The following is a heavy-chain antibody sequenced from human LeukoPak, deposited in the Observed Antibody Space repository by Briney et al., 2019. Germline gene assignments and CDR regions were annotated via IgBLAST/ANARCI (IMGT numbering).Heavy chain of an antibody. CDR1: GCTFDDYA. CDR2: ISWNSGSI. J-gene: IGHJ4*02. Sequence: PGGSLRLSCAASGCTFDDYAMHWVRQAPGKGLEWVSGISWNSGSIGYADSVKGRFTISRDNAKNSLYLQMNSLRAEDTALYYCAKDADGSGWDIDYWGQGTLVTVSS. V-gene: IGHV3-9*01. CDR3: AKDADGSGWDIDY. D-gene: IGHD6-19*01.